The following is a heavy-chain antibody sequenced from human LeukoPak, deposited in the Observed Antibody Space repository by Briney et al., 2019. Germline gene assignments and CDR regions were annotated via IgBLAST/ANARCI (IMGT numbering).Heavy chain of an antibody. CDR1: GGSFSGYY. Sequence: PSETLSLTCAVYGGSFSGYYWSWIRQPPGKGLEWIGEINHSGSTNYNPSLKSRVTISVDTSKNQFSLKLSSVTAADTAVYYCATSGLDCSSTSCYPEAMDVWGKGTTVTVSS. D-gene: IGHD2-2*01. CDR2: INHSGST. J-gene: IGHJ6*03. V-gene: IGHV4-34*01. CDR3: ATSGLDCSSTSCYPEAMDV.